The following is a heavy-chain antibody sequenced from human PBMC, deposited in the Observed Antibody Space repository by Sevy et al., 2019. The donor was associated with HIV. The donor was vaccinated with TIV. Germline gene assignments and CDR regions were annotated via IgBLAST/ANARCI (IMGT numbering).Heavy chain of an antibody. Sequence: ASVKVSCKASGYTFSTYGLSWVRQASGQGLEWMGWISAYNGDTKYAQKFQDRVTMTTDTTTNTGYMELRRLRSDDTAIYYCARDSVRFGNLLFGSIKDTWFDPWGQGTLVTVSS. CDR3: ARDSVRFGNLLFGSIKDTWFDP. CDR2: ISAYNGDT. J-gene: IGHJ5*02. V-gene: IGHV1-18*04. CDR1: GYTFSTYG. D-gene: IGHD3-10*01.